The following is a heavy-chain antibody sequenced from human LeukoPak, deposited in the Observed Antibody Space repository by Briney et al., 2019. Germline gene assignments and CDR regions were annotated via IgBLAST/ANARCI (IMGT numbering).Heavy chain of an antibody. D-gene: IGHD2-15*01. V-gene: IGHV4-34*01. CDR1: GGSFSGFD. CDR2: IDHSGIT. Sequence: PSETLSLTCAVYGGSFSGFDWTWIHRPPGKGLEWIGEIDHSGITNYNPSLKSRVTISVDTSKSQFSLKLSSVTAADTAVYYCARWWGFDPWGQGTLVTVSS. CDR3: ARWWGFDP. J-gene: IGHJ5*02.